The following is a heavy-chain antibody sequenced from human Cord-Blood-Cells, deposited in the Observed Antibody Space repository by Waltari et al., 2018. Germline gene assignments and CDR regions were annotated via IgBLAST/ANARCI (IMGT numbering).Heavy chain of an antibody. CDR1: GGSLSSPY. CDR3: ARGRIAARFDY. V-gene: IGHV4-59*11. J-gene: IGHJ4*02. Sequence: QVQLQESGPGLVKPSETLSLTCTVSGGSLSSPYWSWIRQPPGKGLEWIGYIYYSGSTNYNPSLKSRVTISVDTSKNQFSLKLSSVTAADTAVYYCARGRIAARFDYWGQGTLVTVSS. CDR2: IYYSGST. D-gene: IGHD6-6*01.